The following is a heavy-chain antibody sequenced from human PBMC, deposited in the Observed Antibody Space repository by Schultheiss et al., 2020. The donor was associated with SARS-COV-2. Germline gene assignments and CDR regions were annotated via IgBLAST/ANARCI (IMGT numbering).Heavy chain of an antibody. Sequence: SETLSLTCTVSGGSISSGGYYWSWIRQHPGKGLEWIGRIYTSGSTNYNPSLKSRVTISVDTSKNQFSLKLSSVTAADTAVYYCARRHVMTTVPSGYFDLWGRGTLVTVSS. V-gene: IGHV4-61*02. D-gene: IGHD4-17*01. CDR1: GGSISSGGYY. CDR3: ARRHVMTTVPSGYFDL. J-gene: IGHJ2*01. CDR2: IYTSGST.